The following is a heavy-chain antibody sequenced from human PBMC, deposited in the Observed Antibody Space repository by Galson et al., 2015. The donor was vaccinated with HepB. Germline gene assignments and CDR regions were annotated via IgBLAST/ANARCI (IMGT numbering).Heavy chain of an antibody. J-gene: IGHJ6*02. D-gene: IGHD3-22*01. CDR2: IIPILGIA. CDR1: GGTFSSYA. V-gene: IGHV1-69*04. Sequence: SVKVSCKASGGTFSSYAISWVRQAPGQGPEWMGRIIPILGIANYAQKFQGRVTITADKSTSTAYMELSSLRSEDTAVYYCARANYYDSSGYYLYYYGMDVWGQGTTVTVSS. CDR3: ARANYYDSSGYYLYYYGMDV.